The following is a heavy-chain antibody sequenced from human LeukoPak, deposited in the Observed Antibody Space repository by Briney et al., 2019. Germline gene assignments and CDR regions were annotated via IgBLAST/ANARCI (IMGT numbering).Heavy chain of an antibody. CDR2: ISYDGSNK. Sequence: GGSLRLSCAASGFIFSSYAMHWVRQAPGKGLEWVAVISYDGSNKYYADSVKGRFTISRDNSKNTLYLQMNSLRAEDTAVYYCARDRTLAVAGLLYYWGQGTLVTVSS. V-gene: IGHV3-30*04. D-gene: IGHD6-19*01. J-gene: IGHJ4*02. CDR1: GFIFSSYA. CDR3: ARDRTLAVAGLLYY.